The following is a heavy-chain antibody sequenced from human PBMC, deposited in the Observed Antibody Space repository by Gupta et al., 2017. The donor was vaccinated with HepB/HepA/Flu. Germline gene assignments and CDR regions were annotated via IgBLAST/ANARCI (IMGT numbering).Heavy chain of an antibody. V-gene: IGHV3-7*01. J-gene: IGHJ4*02. CDR3: ANRRAEY. CDR2: DGTQE. Sequence: DGTQENYAESVKGRFSVSRDNAKKSLYLQLNSLRVEDTAVYYCANRRAEYWGQGTLVTVSS.